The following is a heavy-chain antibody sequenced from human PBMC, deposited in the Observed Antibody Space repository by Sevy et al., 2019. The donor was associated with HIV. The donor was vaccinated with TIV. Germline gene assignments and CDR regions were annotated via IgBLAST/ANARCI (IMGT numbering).Heavy chain of an antibody. CDR3: SRERVTTMLKLELAKTIGVPKGFDP. Sequence: SETLSLTCTVSGGSIHSYYWNWIRQPAGKGLEWIGRFYTNGTTNYNPSLKSRVTISVDTSRNQFSLKLRSVTAADTAAYYCSRERVTTMLKLELAKTIGVPKGFDPWGQGILVTVSS. CDR1: GGSIHSYY. J-gene: IGHJ5*02. V-gene: IGHV4-4*07. D-gene: IGHD4-17*01. CDR2: FYTNGTT.